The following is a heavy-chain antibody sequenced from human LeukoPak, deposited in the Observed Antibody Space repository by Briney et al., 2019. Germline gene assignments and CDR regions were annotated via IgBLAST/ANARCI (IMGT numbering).Heavy chain of an antibody. Sequence: GGSLRLSCAASGFTFSSYSMNWVRQAPGKGLEWVSYISSSSSTIYYADSVKGRFTISRDNAKNSLYLQMNSLRAEDTAVYYCAVGSSGWLRVRFDYWGQGTLVTVSS. D-gene: IGHD6-19*01. CDR2: ISSSSSTI. V-gene: IGHV3-48*01. J-gene: IGHJ4*02. CDR1: GFTFSSYS. CDR3: AVGSSGWLRVRFDY.